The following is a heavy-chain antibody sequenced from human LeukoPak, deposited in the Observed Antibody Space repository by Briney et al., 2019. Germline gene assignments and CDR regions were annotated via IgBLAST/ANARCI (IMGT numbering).Heavy chain of an antibody. CDR3: ASLYCGGDCPGDY. CDR2: IYTSGST. J-gene: IGHJ4*02. D-gene: IGHD2-21*02. V-gene: IGHV4-61*02. CDR1: GGSISSGSYY. Sequence: PSETLSLTCTVSGGSISSGSYYWSWIRQPAGKGLEWIGRIYTSGSTNYNPSLKSRVTISVDTSKNQFSLKLSSVTAADTAVYYCASLYCGGDCPGDYWGQGTLVTVSS.